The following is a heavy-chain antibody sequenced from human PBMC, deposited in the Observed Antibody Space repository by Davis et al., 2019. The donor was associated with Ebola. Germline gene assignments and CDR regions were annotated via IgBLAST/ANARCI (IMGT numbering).Heavy chain of an antibody. D-gene: IGHD5-12*01. Sequence: MPSETLSLTCTVSAGSISSSSYYWGWIRQPPGEGLEWIGSIYYSGSTYYNPSLKSRVTISVDTSKNQFSLKLSSVTAADTAVYYCARGGGYGGYGMDVWGQGTTVTVSS. CDR1: AGSISSSSYY. J-gene: IGHJ6*02. V-gene: IGHV4-39*01. CDR3: ARGGGYGGYGMDV. CDR2: IYYSGST.